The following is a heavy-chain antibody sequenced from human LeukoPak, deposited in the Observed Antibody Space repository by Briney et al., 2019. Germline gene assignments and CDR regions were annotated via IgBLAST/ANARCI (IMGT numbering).Heavy chain of an antibody. CDR2: IYYSGST. D-gene: IGHD3-3*01. Sequence: SETLSLTCAVYGGSFSGYYWSWIRQHPGKGLEWIGYIYYSGSTYYNPSLKSRVTISVDTSKNQFSLKLSSVTAADTAVYYCARGGVVDFWSGYQFDYRGQGTLVTVSS. V-gene: IGHV4-31*11. CDR3: ARGGVVDFWSGYQFDY. J-gene: IGHJ4*02. CDR1: GGSFSGYY.